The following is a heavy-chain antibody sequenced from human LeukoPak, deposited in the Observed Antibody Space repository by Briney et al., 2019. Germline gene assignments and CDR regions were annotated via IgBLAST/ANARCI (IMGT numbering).Heavy chain of an antibody. CDR1: GFTFRSYD. D-gene: IGHD5-24*01. V-gene: IGHV3-30*04. Sequence: GRSLRLSCVVSGFTFRSYDMQWVRQAPGKGLEWVAVISSDGSSKYYADSVKGRFTISRDNSKNTLYLQMNSLRAEDTAVCCCVIKPDGLFWGQGTLVTVSS. CDR2: ISSDGSSK. J-gene: IGHJ1*01. CDR3: VIKPDGLF.